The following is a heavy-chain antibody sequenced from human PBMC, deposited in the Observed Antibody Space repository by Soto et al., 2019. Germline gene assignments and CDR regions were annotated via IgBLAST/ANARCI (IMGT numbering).Heavy chain of an antibody. CDR1: GFNFPTFW. V-gene: IGHV5-51*01. CDR3: ARDSAMITFGGFTVVPYYGMDV. CDR2: IYPDDSDT. Sequence: GESLKISCKHSGFNFPTFWIAWVRQMPGKGLEWMETIYPDDSDTRYSPSFQGQVTISADKSIQTAYLLWGSLKASDSALYYCARDSAMITFGGFTVVPYYGMDVWGQGTTVTVSS. D-gene: IGHD3-16*02. J-gene: IGHJ6*02.